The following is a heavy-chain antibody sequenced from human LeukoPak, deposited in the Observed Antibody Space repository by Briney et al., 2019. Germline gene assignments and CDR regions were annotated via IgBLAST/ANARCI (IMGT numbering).Heavy chain of an antibody. D-gene: IGHD3-22*01. Sequence: ASVKVSCKASGYTFTGYYMHWVRRAPGQGLEWMGWINPNSGGTSYAQKFQGRVTMTRDTSISTAYMELSRLRSDDTAVYYCARDGFSFYYDSSGYFGAFDIWGQGTMVTVSS. CDR2: INPNSGGT. CDR3: ARDGFSFYYDSSGYFGAFDI. V-gene: IGHV1-2*02. J-gene: IGHJ3*02. CDR1: GYTFTGYY.